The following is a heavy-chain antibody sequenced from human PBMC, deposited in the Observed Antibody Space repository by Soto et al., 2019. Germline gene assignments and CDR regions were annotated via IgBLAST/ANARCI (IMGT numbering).Heavy chain of an antibody. CDR2: ISYDGSNK. V-gene: IGHV3-30*18. CDR3: ANPYYYDSSGYIMSY. CDR1: GFTFSSYG. J-gene: IGHJ4*02. D-gene: IGHD3-22*01. Sequence: GGSLRLSCAASGFTFSSYGMHWVRQAPGKGLEWVAVISYDGSNKYYADSVKGRFTISRDNSKNTLYLQMNSLRAEDTAVYYCANPYYYDSSGYIMSYWGRGSLVTVSS.